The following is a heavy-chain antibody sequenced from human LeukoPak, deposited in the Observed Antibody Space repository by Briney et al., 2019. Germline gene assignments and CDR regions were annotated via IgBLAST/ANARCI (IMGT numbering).Heavy chain of an antibody. J-gene: IGHJ3*01. Sequence: PGGSLRLFCAASRFTFSTYAMNWVRKAPGKGMNWFSTISASSGNTYHADSVKGRFTISRDNSDYTVYLQMNSLRAEDTALYYCAKELAVTDVGTTFDVWGPGTMVTVSS. V-gene: IGHV3-23*01. CDR3: AKELAVTDVGTTFDV. CDR1: RFTFSTYA. CDR2: ISASSGNT. D-gene: IGHD3/OR15-3a*01.